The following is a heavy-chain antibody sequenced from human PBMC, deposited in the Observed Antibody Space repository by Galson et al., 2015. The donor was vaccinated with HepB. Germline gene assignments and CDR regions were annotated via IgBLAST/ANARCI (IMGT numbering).Heavy chain of an antibody. V-gene: IGHV3-23*01. D-gene: IGHD3-22*01. J-gene: IGHJ4*02. CDR1: GFTFSNYA. CDR3: AKGWGNSSGPRRIFDY. CDR2: ISGDGDST. Sequence: SLRLSCAASGFTFSNYAMNWVRQAPGKGLEWVSAISGDGDSTNYADSVRGHFTISRDNSRNTLFLQMNSLRAEDTAIYYCAKGWGNSSGPRRIFDYWGQGTLVTVSS.